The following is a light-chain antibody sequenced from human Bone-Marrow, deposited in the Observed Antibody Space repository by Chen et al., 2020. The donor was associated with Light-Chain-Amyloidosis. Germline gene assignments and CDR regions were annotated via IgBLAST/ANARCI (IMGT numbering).Light chain of an antibody. CDR2: RDT. J-gene: IGLJ2*01. CDR3: QSADSSGTYEVI. V-gene: IGLV3-25*03. Sequence: SSELTQPPSVSVSPGQTARLTCSGDDLPTKYAYWYQQKPGQAPVLVIHRDTERPSGISERFSGSRSGTTATWTISGVQAEDEADYHGQSADSSGTYEVIFGGGTKLTVL. CDR1: DLPTKY.